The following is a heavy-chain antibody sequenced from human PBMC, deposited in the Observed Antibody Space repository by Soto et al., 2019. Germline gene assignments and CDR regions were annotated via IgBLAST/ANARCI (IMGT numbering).Heavy chain of an antibody. V-gene: IGHV1-46*01. CDR1: GYTFTSYY. J-gene: IGHJ3*02. D-gene: IGHD6-13*01. CDR3: ERVSFYAEAGTDAFDI. Sequence: ASVKVSCKASGYTFTSYYMHWVRQAPGQGLEWMGIINPSGGSTSYAQKFQGRVTMTRDTSTSTVYMELSSLRSEDTAVYYCERVSFYAEAGTDAFDIWGQREMVTVSS. CDR2: INPSGGST.